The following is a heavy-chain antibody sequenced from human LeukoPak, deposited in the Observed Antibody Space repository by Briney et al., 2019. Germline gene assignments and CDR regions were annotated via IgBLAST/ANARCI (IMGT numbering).Heavy chain of an antibody. V-gene: IGHV4-61*02. Sequence: SETLSLTCTVSGGSISSGSYYWSWIRQPAGKGLEWIGRIYTSGSTNYNPSLKSRVTISVDTSKNQFSLKLSSVTAADTAVYYCARGRTYSSSRYYFDYWGQGTLVTVSS. CDR1: GGSISSGSYY. CDR2: IYTSGST. CDR3: ARGRTYSSSRYYFDY. D-gene: IGHD6-6*01. J-gene: IGHJ4*02.